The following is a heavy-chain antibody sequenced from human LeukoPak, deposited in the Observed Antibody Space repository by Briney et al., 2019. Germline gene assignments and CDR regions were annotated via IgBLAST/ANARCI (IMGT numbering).Heavy chain of an antibody. Sequence: SETLSLTCTVSGGSISTYYWSWIRQPPGKGLEWVGYIYNSGSTNYNPSLKSRVTISVDTSKNQFSLKLSSVTAADTAVYYCARENSNSWYLDYWGQGTLVTVSS. CDR3: ARENSNSWYLDY. D-gene: IGHD6-13*01. V-gene: IGHV4-59*01. CDR2: IYNSGST. CDR1: GGSISTYY. J-gene: IGHJ4*02.